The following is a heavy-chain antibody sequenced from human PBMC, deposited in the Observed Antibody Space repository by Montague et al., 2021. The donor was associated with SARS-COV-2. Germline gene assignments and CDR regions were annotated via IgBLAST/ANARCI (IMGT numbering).Heavy chain of an antibody. CDR1: GFTFSRNY. CDR2: IYSGGST. Sequence: SLRLSCAASGFTFSRNYMSWVRQAPGKGLEWVSVIYSGGSTYYADSVKGRFTISRDNSKNTLYLQMNSLRAEDTAVYYCARDRRIVGALYYYYGMDVWGQGTTVTVSS. J-gene: IGHJ6*02. D-gene: IGHD1-26*01. V-gene: IGHV3-53*01. CDR3: ARDRRIVGALYYYYGMDV.